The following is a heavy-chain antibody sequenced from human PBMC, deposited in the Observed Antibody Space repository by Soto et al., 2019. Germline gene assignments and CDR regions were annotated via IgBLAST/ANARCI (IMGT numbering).Heavy chain of an antibody. J-gene: IGHJ5*02. D-gene: IGHD2-8*01. Sequence: ASVKVSCKASGYTFTGYYIHWIRQAPGQGLEWMGWISPNSGGTNYAEKFQGGVTMTRDTSISTAYLELVRLTSDDTAIYYCAMGHYSTNRGNWFDPWGQGTLVTVSS. CDR1: GYTFTGYY. CDR3: AMGHYSTNRGNWFDP. CDR2: ISPNSGGT. V-gene: IGHV1-2*02.